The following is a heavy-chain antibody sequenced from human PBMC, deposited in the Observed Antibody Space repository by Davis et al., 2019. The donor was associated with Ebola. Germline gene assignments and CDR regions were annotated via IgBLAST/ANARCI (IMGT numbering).Heavy chain of an antibody. V-gene: IGHV3-23*01. D-gene: IGHD4-17*01. CDR3: ARHDYGDSHFDY. J-gene: IGHJ4*02. Sequence: GESLKISCAASGFTFGSYGMSWVRQAPGKGLEWVSAISGSDDTTYYAGSVKGRFTISRDNSKNTLYMQMDSLRIEDTAIYYCARHDYGDSHFDYWGQGTLVTVSS. CDR2: ISGSDDTT. CDR1: GFTFGSYG.